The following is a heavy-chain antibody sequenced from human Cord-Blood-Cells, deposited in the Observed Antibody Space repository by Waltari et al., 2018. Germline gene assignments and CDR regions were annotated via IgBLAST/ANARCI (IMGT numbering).Heavy chain of an antibody. V-gene: IGHV3-7*01. D-gene: IGHD6-13*01. CDR2: IKQDGSEK. CDR1: GFHFTTHW. CDR3: ARVGGSSWSDAFDI. Sequence: EVQLVESGGGLAQPGGSLILSRAAPGFHFTTHWLSCVPPAPGKGLEWVANIKQDGSEKYYVDSVKGRFTISRDNAKNSLYLQMNSLRAEDTAVYYCARVGGSSWSDAFDIWGQGTMVTVSS. J-gene: IGHJ3*02.